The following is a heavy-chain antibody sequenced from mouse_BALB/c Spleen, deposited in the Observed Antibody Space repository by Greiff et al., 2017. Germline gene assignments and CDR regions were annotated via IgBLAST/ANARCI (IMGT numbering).Heavy chain of an antibody. CDR3: VRDGTTGYYFDY. V-gene: IGHV2-9-2*01. J-gene: IGHJ2*01. Sequence: VKLVESGPGLVAPSQSLSITCTVSGFSLTSYDISWIRQPPGKGLEWLGVIWTGGGTNYNSAFMSRLSISKDNSKSQVFLKMNSLQTDDTAIYYCVRDGTTGYYFDYWGQGTTLTVSS. D-gene: IGHD4-1*02. CDR1: GFSLTSYD. CDR2: IWTGGGT.